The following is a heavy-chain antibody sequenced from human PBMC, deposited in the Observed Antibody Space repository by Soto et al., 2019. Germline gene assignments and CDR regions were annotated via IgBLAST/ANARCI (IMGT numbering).Heavy chain of an antibody. J-gene: IGHJ4*02. D-gene: IGHD5-18*01. CDR1: AFSFTNAW. V-gene: IGHV3-15*01. Sequence: GGSLRLSCVASAFSFTNAWMSWVRQAPGKGLEWVGRIKSITDGGTTDYAAPVKGRFTISRDDSNNTLYLQMNSLKTEDAAVYYCSTGRSTYGLDSWGQGTLVTVSS. CDR3: STGRSTYGLDS. CDR2: IKSITDGGTT.